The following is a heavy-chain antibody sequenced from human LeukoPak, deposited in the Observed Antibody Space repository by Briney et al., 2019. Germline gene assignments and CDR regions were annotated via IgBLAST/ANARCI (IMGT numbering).Heavy chain of an antibody. J-gene: IGHJ6*02. Sequence: GGSLRLACAGSRLTFSGPWMDSVRQAPGKGLVWVSSEGCRISCADTVKGRFTISRDSAKNILYLQMNSLRAEDTAVYYCARGRYYAMDVWGQGTTVIVSS. V-gene: IGHV3-74*01. CDR3: ARGRYYAMDV. CDR1: RLTFSGPW. CDR2: SEGCRI.